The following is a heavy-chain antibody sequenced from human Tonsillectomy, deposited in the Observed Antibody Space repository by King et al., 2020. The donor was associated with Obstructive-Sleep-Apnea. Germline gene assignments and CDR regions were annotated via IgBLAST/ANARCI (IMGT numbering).Heavy chain of an antibody. J-gene: IGHJ4*02. D-gene: IGHD2-15*01. CDR2: ISAGDSDT. CDR3: ARGGEYYFDY. CDR1: GYRVFTYW. Sequence: QLVQSGAEVKKPGEALKISCKGSGYRVFTYWIGWVRQMPGKFLEWMGIISAGDSDTRYSLAFQGQVTISADESITTAYLQWSSLKASDTAMYYCARGGEYYFDYWGQGTLVTVSS. V-gene: IGHV5-51*01.